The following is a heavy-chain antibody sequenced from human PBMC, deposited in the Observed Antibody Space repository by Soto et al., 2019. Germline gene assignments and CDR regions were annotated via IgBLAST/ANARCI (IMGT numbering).Heavy chain of an antibody. CDR2: ITAFNGSK. D-gene: IGHD2-21*01. J-gene: IGHJ6*02. CDR1: GYPFKTYD. V-gene: IGHV1-18*01. Sequence: VQVLQSGAEVKKPGASVKVSCEASGYPFKTYDIYWVRQAPGQGLEWMGRITAFNGSKEYAQNLQGRVTMKADTSTSTAHMELRSLTSYDTAGYYCSRGRRCWHIDVCDLGRQAAVWGQGTTVTVSS. CDR3: SRGRRCWHIDVCDLGRQAAV.